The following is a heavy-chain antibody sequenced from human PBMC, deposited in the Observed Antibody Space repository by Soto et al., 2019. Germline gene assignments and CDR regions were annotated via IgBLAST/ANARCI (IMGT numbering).Heavy chain of an antibody. J-gene: IGHJ6*02. V-gene: IGHV3-15*01. CDR1: GFTFNNAW. CDR2: IKSKTDGGTT. Sequence: GGSLQLSCAASGFTFNNAWMSWVRPAPGKGLEWVGRIKSKTDGGTTDYAAPVKGRFTISRDDSKNTLYLQMNSLKTEDTAVYYCTTVGVVAATSYYYGMDVWGQGTTVTVSS. D-gene: IGHD2-15*01. CDR3: TTVGVVAATSYYYGMDV.